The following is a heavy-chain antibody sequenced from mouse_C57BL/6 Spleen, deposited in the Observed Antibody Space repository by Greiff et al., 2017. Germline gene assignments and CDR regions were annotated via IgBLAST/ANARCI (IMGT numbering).Heavy chain of an antibody. Sequence: VQLHQSGAELVRPGTSVQVSCTASGYAFTNYLIEWVKQRPGQGLEWIGVINPGSGGTNYNEKFKGKATLTADKSSSTAYMQLSSLTSEDSAVYFCARDGSSYWYFDVWGTGTTVTVSS. CDR1: GYAFTNYL. V-gene: IGHV1-54*01. CDR2: INPGSGGT. J-gene: IGHJ1*03. CDR3: ARDGSSYWYFDV. D-gene: IGHD1-1*01.